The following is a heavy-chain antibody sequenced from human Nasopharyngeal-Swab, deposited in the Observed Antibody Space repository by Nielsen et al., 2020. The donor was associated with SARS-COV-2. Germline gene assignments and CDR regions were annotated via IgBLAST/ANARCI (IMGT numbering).Heavy chain of an antibody. V-gene: IGHV3-64*01. Sequence: ESLKISCAASGFTFSSYAMHWVRQAPGKGLEYVSAISSNGGSTYYANSVKGRFTISRDNSKNTLYLQMNSLRAEDTAVYYCAKAPVTTVGYYYYGMDVWGQGTTVTVSS. CDR1: GFTFSSYA. D-gene: IGHD4-17*01. CDR3: AKAPVTTVGYYYYGMDV. CDR2: ISSNGGST. J-gene: IGHJ6*02.